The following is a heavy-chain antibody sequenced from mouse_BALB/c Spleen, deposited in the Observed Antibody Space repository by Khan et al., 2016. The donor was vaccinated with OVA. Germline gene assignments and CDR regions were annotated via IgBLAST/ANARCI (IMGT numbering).Heavy chain of an antibody. D-gene: IGHD1-1*01. Sequence: QVQLQQSGAELAKPGASVKMSCKASGYTFTNYWMHWVKQRPGQGLEWIGYINPSTGYSEYNQKFKDKATSTADKSSSTAYIQLSSLTSEDSAVYYCANHGSSSAWLTYWGQGTLVTVSA. CDR2: INPSTGYS. CDR1: GYTFTNYW. J-gene: IGHJ3*01. CDR3: ANHGSSSAWLTY. V-gene: IGHV1-7*01.